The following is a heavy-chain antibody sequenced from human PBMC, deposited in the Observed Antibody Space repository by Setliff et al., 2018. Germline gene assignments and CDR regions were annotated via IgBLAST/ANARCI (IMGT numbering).Heavy chain of an antibody. J-gene: IGHJ4*02. V-gene: IGHV5-51*01. CDR3: ARHGVSGSVETPFDH. Sequence: GESLKISCKGSGYTFTNYWIGWVRQMPGKGLEWMGLIYPGDSDTRYSPSFQGQVTISADRSISTAYLQWSSLKDTDTAMYYCARHGVSGSVETPFDHWGQGTLVTVSS. D-gene: IGHD6-25*01. CDR2: IYPGDSDT. CDR1: GYTFTNYW.